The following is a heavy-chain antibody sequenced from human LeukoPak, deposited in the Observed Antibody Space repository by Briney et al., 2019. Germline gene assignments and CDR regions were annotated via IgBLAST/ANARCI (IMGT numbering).Heavy chain of an antibody. D-gene: IGHD5-12*01. J-gene: IGHJ4*02. CDR1: GFTVSSNY. Sequence: PGGSLRLSCAASGFTVSSNYMSWVRQAPGKGLEWVSVIYSGGSTYYADSVKGRFTISRDNSKNTLYLQMNSLRAEDTAVYYCARDRSGYDYDYFDYWGQGTLVTVSS. CDR3: ARDRSGYDYDYFDY. CDR2: IYSGGST. V-gene: IGHV3-66*01.